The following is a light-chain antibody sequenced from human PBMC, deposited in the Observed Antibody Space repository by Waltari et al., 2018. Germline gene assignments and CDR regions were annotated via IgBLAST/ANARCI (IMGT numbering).Light chain of an antibody. J-gene: IGLJ3*02. CDR3: SSYKTGTTLT. CDR2: EVD. CDR1: SSDIGYFNL. Sequence: QSALTQHASVSGSPGQSIPISCSGSSSDIGYFNLVSWYQHPPGQAPRLIIYEVDKRPSGVFHRFSGSKSGNTASLSISSLQADDEAFYYCSSYKTGTTLTFGGGTKVTVV. V-gene: IGLV2-14*02.